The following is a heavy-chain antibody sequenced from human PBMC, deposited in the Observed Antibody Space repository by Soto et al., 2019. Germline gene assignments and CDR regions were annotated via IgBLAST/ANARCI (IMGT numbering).Heavy chain of an antibody. CDR1: GGSISSSSYY. CDR3: ARHDGGWYYYYYYYGMDV. D-gene: IGHD6-19*01. V-gene: IGHV4-39*01. J-gene: IGHJ6*02. CDR2: IYYSGST. Sequence: SETLSLACTVSGGSISSSSYYWGWIRQPPGKGLEWIGSIYYSGSTYYNPSLKSRVTISVDTSKNQFSLKLSSVTAADTAVYYCARHDGGWYYYYYYYGMDVSGQATTVTVSS.